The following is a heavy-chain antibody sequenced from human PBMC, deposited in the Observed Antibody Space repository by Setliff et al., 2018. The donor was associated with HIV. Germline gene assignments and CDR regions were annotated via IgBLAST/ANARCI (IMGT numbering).Heavy chain of an antibody. CDR1: GYTFSSYG. D-gene: IGHD3-16*01. Sequence: GASVKVSCKASGYTFSSYGVSWVRQAPGQGLEWMGWISAYNDNTNYAQKLQGRVTMTTDTSTSTAYMELRSLRSDDTAVYYCARDLGINPQGWFDPWGQGTLVTVPQ. CDR3: ARDLGINPQGWFDP. CDR2: ISAYNDNT. J-gene: IGHJ5*02. V-gene: IGHV1-18*01.